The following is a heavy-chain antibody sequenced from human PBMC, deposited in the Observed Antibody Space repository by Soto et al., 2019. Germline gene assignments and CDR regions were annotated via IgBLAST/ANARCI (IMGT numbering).Heavy chain of an antibody. CDR2: IYYTGST. J-gene: IGHJ4*02. CDR1: GASIRSGGYY. Sequence: SETLSLTCSVSGASIRSGGYYWSWLRQAPGKGLEWIGHIYYTGSTFYSPSLKSRLTISLDTSKNQFSLDLRSVTAADTAMYYCARIEMASIKWGRGTLVTVSS. CDR3: ARIEMASIK. V-gene: IGHV4-31*03.